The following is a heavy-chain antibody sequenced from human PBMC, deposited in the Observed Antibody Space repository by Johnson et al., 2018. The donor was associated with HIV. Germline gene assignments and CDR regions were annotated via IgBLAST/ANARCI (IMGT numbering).Heavy chain of an antibody. V-gene: IGHV3-33*06. CDR1: GFAFRSYG. J-gene: IGHJ3*02. CDR2: IWYDGNNK. Sequence: QVQLVESGGGMVQPGRSLRLSCAASGFAFRSYGMHWVRQAPGKGLEWVAVIWYDGNNKYYADSVKGRFTVSRDNSKNTLYLQMNSLRAEDTAVYYGAKEAYSSDAFDIWGQGTMVTVSS. CDR3: AKEAYSSDAFDI. D-gene: IGHD2-21*01.